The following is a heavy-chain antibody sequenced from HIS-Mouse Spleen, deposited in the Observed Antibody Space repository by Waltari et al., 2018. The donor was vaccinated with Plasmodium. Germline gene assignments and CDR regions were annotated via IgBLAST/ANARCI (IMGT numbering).Heavy chain of an antibody. CDR1: GGSFSGYY. D-gene: IGHD6-13*01. CDR3: ASSWYWYFDL. V-gene: IGHV4-34*01. CDR2: INHSGST. J-gene: IGHJ2*01. Sequence: QVQLQQWGAGLLKPSETLSLTCAVYGGSFSGYYWSWIRQPPGKGLEWIGEINHSGSTNYNPSLNSRVTISVDTSKNQFSLKLSSVTAADTAVYYCASSWYWYFDLWGRGTLVTVSS.